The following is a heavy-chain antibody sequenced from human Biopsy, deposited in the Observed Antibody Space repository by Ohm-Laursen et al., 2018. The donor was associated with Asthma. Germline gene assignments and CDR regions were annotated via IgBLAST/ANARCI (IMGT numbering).Heavy chain of an antibody. CDR2: IYYRGTT. J-gene: IGHJ6*02. CDR1: SGAGGYMRSGNYY. D-gene: IGHD6-13*01. Sequence: SDTLSLTCSLSSGAGGYMRSGNYYWGWIRESPGKGLEGIGRIYYRGTTFYNPSLESRITVSAATSKNQFSLKLTSVTAADTAVYYCVRGSSSWHHGPFHYYYGLDVWGQGTTATVSS. V-gene: IGHV4-39*01. CDR3: VRGSSSWHHGPFHYYYGLDV.